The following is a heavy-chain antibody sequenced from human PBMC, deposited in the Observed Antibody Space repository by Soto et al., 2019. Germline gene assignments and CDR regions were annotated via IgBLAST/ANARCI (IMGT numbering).Heavy chain of an antibody. CDR3: TRDRINVLRYFDWSPDAFDI. J-gene: IGHJ3*02. D-gene: IGHD3-9*01. V-gene: IGHV3-49*03. CDR2: IRSKAYGGTT. Sequence: GGSLRLSCTASGFTFGDYAMSWFRQAPGKGLEWVGFIRSKAYGGTTEYAASVKGRFTISRDDSKSIAYLQMNSLKTEDTAVYYCTRDRINVLRYFDWSPDAFDIWGQGTMVTVSS. CDR1: GFTFGDYA.